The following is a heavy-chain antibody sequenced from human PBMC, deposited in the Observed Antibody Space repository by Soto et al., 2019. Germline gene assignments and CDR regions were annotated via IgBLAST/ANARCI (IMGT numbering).Heavy chain of an antibody. Sequence: LRLSCVASGFIFRDYAMSWVRQAPGKGLEWVAAILGNGGDTGYADSVKGRFTISRDNSQNTLYLRLNSLRDEDTAVYYCARPSMLASGTYWGQGTLVTVSS. V-gene: IGHV3-23*01. CDR3: ARPSMLASGTY. CDR1: GFIFRDYA. CDR2: ILGNGGDT. D-gene: IGHD6-13*01. J-gene: IGHJ4*02.